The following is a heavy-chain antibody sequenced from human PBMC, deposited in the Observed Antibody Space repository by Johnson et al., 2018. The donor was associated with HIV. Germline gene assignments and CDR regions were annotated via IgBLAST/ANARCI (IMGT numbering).Heavy chain of an antibody. J-gene: IGHJ3*02. V-gene: IGHV3-30*04. Sequence: HVQLVESGGGVVQPGRSLRLSCVASGFTFSDYAVHWVRQAPGKGLEWVAVISYDAKNKYYADSVKGRFTISRDNSKNTLFLQMNSLKTEDTALYYCARGGNEIDAFDIWGQGTMVTVSS. CDR3: ARGGNEIDAFDI. CDR1: GFTFSDYA. D-gene: IGHD1-1*01. CDR2: ISYDAKNK.